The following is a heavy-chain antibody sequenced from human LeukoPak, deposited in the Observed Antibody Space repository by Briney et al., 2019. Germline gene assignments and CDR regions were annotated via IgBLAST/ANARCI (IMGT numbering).Heavy chain of an antibody. CDR1: GFTFSSYG. J-gene: IGHJ4*02. V-gene: IGHV3-30*03. Sequence: PGRSLRLSCAASGFTFSSYGMHWVRQAPGKGLEWVAVISYDGSNKYYADSVKGRFTISRDNSKNTLYLQMNSLRAEDTAVYYCARVRFGGSYYYFDYWGQGTLVTVSS. D-gene: IGHD1-26*01. CDR2: ISYDGSNK. CDR3: ARVRFGGSYYYFDY.